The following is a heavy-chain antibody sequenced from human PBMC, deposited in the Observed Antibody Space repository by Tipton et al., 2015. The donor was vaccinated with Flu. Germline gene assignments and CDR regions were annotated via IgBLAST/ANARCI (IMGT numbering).Heavy chain of an antibody. J-gene: IGHJ5*02. CDR2: INHSGST. Sequence: TLSLTCAVYGGSFSGYYWSWIRQPPGKGLEWIGEINHSGSTNYNPSLKSRVTISVDTSKNQFSLKLSSVTAADTAVYYCARAPSGGSSIAARPNWFDPWDQGTLVTVSS. D-gene: IGHD6-6*01. CDR3: ARAPSGGSSIAARPNWFDP. CDR1: GGSFSGYY. V-gene: IGHV4-34*01.